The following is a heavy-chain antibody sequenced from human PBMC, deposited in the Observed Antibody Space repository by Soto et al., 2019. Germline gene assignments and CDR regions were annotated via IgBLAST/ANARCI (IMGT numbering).Heavy chain of an antibody. CDR1: GGSFSGYC. V-gene: IGHV4-34*01. CDR2: INHSGST. J-gene: IGHJ4*02. CDR3: ARDDGQHGDSYYFDY. D-gene: IGHD4-17*01. Sequence: PSETLSLTCAVYGGSFSGYCWSWIRQPPGKGLEWIGEINHSGSTNYNPSLKSRVTISVDTSKNQFSLKLSSVTAADTAVYYCARDDGQHGDSYYFDYWGQGTLVTVSS.